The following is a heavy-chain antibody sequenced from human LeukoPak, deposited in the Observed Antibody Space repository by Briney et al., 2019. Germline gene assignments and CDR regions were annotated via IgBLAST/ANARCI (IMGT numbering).Heavy chain of an antibody. Sequence: TPGGSLILSCAASGFTFSNYNMNWVRQPPGKGLEWVSSISTTSTYIYYADSVKGRFTISRDNAKNSLYLQMNSLRAEDTAVYYCARDASPEGFDYWGQGTLVTVSS. CDR1: GFTFSNYN. CDR3: ARDASPEGFDY. D-gene: IGHD1-14*01. CDR2: ISTTSTYI. J-gene: IGHJ4*02. V-gene: IGHV3-21*01.